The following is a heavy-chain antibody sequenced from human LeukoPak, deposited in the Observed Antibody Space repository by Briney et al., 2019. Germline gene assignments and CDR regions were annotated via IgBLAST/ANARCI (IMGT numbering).Heavy chain of an antibody. Sequence: ASVKVSCKASGYTFTSYSISWVRQAPGQGLEWMGWISAYNGNTNYAQKLQGRVTMTTDTSTSTAYMELRSLRSDDTAVYYCARELYGSGGTYYFDYWGQGTLVTVSS. CDR1: GYTFTSYS. CDR3: ARELYGSGGTYYFDY. CDR2: ISAYNGNT. D-gene: IGHD3-10*01. J-gene: IGHJ4*02. V-gene: IGHV1-18*01.